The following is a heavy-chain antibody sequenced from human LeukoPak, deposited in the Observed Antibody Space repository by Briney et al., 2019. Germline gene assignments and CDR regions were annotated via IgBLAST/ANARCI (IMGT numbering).Heavy chain of an antibody. D-gene: IGHD6-13*01. Sequence: GASVKVSCKASGYTFTSYGISWVRQAPGQGLEWMGGIIPIFGTANYAQKFQGRVTITADESTSTAYMELSSLRSEDTAVYYCARDLRRGSSSWYVSGGDYWGQGTLVTVSS. J-gene: IGHJ4*02. V-gene: IGHV1-69*13. CDR3: ARDLRRGSSSWYVSGGDY. CDR1: GYTFTSYG. CDR2: IIPIFGTA.